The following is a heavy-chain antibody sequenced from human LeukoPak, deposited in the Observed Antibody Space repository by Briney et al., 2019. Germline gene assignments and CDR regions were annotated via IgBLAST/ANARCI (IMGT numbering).Heavy chain of an antibody. CDR3: ARVSSSSKVWFDP. CDR1: GFTFSSYW. CDR2: INSDGSST. V-gene: IGHV3-74*01. Sequence: GSLRLCCAASGFTFSSYWMHWVRQAPGKGLVWVSRINSDGSSTSYADSVKGRFTISRDNAKNTLYLQMNSPRAEDTAVYYCARVSSSSKVWFDPWGQGTLVTVSS. D-gene: IGHD6-6*01. J-gene: IGHJ5*02.